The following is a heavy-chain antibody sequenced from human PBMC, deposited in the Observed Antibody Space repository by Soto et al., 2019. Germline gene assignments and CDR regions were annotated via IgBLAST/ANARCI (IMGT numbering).Heavy chain of an antibody. CDR1: GGTFSSYA. V-gene: IGHV1-69*13. J-gene: IGHJ6*02. CDR3: ASPYDYYYYYGMDV. Sequence: SVKVSCKASGGTFSSYAISWVRQAPGQGLEWMGGIIPIFGTANYAQKFQGRVTITADESTSTAYMELSSLRSEDTAVYYCASPYDYYYYYGMDVWGQGTTVTVSS. CDR2: IIPIFGTA. D-gene: IGHD2-2*01.